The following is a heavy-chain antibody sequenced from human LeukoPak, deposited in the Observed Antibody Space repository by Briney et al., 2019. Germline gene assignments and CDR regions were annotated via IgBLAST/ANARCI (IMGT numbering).Heavy chain of an antibody. CDR3: ARHVIRRGDYYYYMDV. D-gene: IGHD3-10*01. Sequence: HGESLKISCKGSGYSFTSYWIAWVRQMPGIGLQWMGIIYPGDSDTRYSPSFQGQVTISADKSISTAYLQWSSLKASDTAMYYCARHVIRRGDYYYYMDVWGKGTTVTVSS. J-gene: IGHJ6*03. CDR1: GYSFTSYW. V-gene: IGHV5-51*01. CDR2: IYPGDSDT.